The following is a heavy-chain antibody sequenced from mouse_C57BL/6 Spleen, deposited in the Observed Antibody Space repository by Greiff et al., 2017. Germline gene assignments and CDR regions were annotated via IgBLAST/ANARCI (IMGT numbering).Heavy chain of an antibody. D-gene: IGHD2-1*01. CDR2: INPYNGGT. V-gene: IGHV1-19*01. J-gene: IGHJ3*01. CDR3: ARPSDLHWFAY. Sequence: EVQLQESGPVLVKPGASVKMSCKASGYTFTDYYMNWVKQSHGKSLEWIGVINPYNGGTSYNQKFKGKATLTVDKSSSTAYMELNSLTSEDAAVYYYARPSDLHWFAYWGQGTLVTVSA. CDR1: GYTFTDYY.